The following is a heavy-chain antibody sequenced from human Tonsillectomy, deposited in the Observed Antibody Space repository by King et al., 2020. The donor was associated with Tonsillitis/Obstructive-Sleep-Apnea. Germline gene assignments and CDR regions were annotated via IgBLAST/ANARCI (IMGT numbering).Heavy chain of an antibody. V-gene: IGHV3-30*04. CDR1: GFTFSSSA. Sequence: EHLVQSGGGVVQPGRSLRRSCAASGFTFSSSALPWVRQAPGTGLAWVAVISYAGSPKHYADSVKGRFTISRDNSKHTLYLQMNSLRAEDTAVYYCARDGVVPAAIYYYYYMDVWGKGTTVTVSS. J-gene: IGHJ6*03. CDR3: ARDGVVPAAIYYYYYMDV. CDR2: ISYAGSPK. D-gene: IGHD2-2*01.